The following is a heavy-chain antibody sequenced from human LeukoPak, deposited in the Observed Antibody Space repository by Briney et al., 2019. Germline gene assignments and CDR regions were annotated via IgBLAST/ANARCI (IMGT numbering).Heavy chain of an antibody. J-gene: IGHJ5*02. CDR1: GFTFTDHY. CDR3: AREYYDFWSGYPRWFDP. Sequence: GGSLRLSCAASGFTFTDHYMSWVRQAPGKGLEWVSYIISSGDITYYADSVKGRFTISRDNAKNSLYLQMNSLRAEDTAVYYCAREYYDFWSGYPRWFDPWGQGTLVTVSS. CDR2: IISSGDIT. V-gene: IGHV3-11*04. D-gene: IGHD3-3*01.